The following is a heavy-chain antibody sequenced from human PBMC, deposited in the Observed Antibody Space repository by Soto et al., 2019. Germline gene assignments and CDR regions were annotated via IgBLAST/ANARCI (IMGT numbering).Heavy chain of an antibody. Sequence: ASVKVSCKASGYTFTSYAMHWVRQAPGQRLEWMGWINAGNGNTKYSQKFQGRVTITRDTSASTAYMELSSLRSEDTAVYYCARATVGATVSAFDIWGQGTMVTVSS. D-gene: IGHD1-26*01. V-gene: IGHV1-3*01. J-gene: IGHJ3*02. CDR1: GYTFTSYA. CDR3: ARATVGATVSAFDI. CDR2: INAGNGNT.